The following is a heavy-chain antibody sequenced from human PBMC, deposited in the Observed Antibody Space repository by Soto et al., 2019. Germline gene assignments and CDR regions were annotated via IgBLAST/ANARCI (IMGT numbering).Heavy chain of an antibody. J-gene: IGHJ4*02. Sequence: QVQLVQSGAEVKKPGASVKVSCNASGYTFTSYGISWVRQAPGQGLEWMGWISTYKGDTHYAQKLQGRVTLTTDTSMSTAYMELRSLRSDDTAVYYCARANGDYYFDYWGQGTLVTVST. V-gene: IGHV1-18*01. D-gene: IGHD4-17*01. CDR1: GYTFTSYG. CDR3: ARANGDYYFDY. CDR2: ISTYKGDT.